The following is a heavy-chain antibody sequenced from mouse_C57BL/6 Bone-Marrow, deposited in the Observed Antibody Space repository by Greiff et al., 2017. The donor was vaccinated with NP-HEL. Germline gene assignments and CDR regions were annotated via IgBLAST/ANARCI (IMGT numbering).Heavy chain of an antibody. CDR3: KPLHYYGSSYGY. CDR2: IRLKSDNYAT. V-gene: IGHV6-3*01. D-gene: IGHD1-1*01. J-gene: IGHJ2*01. CDR1: GFTFSNYW. Sequence: DVKLVESGGGLVQPGGSMKLSCVASGFTFSNYWMNWVRQSPEKGLEWVAQIRLKSDNYATHYAESVKGRFTISRDDPKSSVYLQMNNLRAEDTGIYYCKPLHYYGSSYGYWGQGTTLTVSS.